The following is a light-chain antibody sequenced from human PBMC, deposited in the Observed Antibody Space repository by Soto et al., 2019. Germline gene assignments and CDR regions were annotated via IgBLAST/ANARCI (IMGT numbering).Light chain of an antibody. CDR3: AAWDDNLTAHVV. CDR1: SSNIGSNT. J-gene: IGLJ2*01. CDR2: SNN. V-gene: IGLV1-44*01. Sequence: QSVLTQPPSASVTPGQRVTISCSGSSSNIGSNTVNWYQQLPGTAPKLLMYSNNQRPSGVPDRFSGSKSGTAASLAISGLQSEDEADYYCAAWDDNLTAHVVFGGGTKLTVL.